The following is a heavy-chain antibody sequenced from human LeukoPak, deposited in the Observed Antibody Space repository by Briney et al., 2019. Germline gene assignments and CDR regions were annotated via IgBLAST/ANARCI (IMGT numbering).Heavy chain of an antibody. CDR1: GYTFTGYY. CDR3: ARRCGDYVDY. CDR2: INPNSGGS. V-gene: IGHV1-2*04. J-gene: IGHJ4*02. D-gene: IGHD4-17*01. Sequence: SSVKVSCKASGYTFTGYYMHWVRQAPGQGLEWMGWINPNSGGSNYAQKFQGWVTMTRDTSISTAYMELSRLRSDDTAVYYCARRCGDYVDYWGQGTLVTVSS.